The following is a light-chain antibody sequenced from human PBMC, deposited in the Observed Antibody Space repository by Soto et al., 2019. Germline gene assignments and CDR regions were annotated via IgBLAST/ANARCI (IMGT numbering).Light chain of an antibody. V-gene: IGKV1-39*01. CDR1: QYVSSH. J-gene: IGKJ4*02. CDR2: AAT. CDR3: QQSYNMSR. Sequence: DIEMTQSPSSLAASIGDRVTITCRASQYVSSHLNWYQQKPGKAPKVLIYAATSLQSGVTTRFSGAIYGADFPLTISSLQPEDVATYYCQQSYNMSRFGGGTRVEIK.